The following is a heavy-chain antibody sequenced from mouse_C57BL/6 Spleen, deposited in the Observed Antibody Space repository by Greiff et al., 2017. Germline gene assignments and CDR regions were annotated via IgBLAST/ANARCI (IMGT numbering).Heavy chain of an antibody. D-gene: IGHD6-5*01. CDR2: IYPRSGNT. CDR1: GYTFTSYG. CDR3: ASPYDYEAMDY. V-gene: IGHV1-81*01. Sequence: QVQLQQSGAELARPGASVKLSCKASGYTFTSYGISWVKQRTGQGLEWIGEIYPRSGNTYYNEKFKGKATLTADKSSSTAYMELRSLTSEDSAVYFCASPYDYEAMDYWGQGTSVTVSA. J-gene: IGHJ4*01.